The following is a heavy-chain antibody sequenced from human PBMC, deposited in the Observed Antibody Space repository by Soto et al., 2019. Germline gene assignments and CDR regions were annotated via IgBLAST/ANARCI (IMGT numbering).Heavy chain of an antibody. J-gene: IGHJ4*02. Sequence: QVQLQESDPGLVKPSQTLSLTCTVSGGSISSGGTGSYWTWIRQLPGKGLEWIGYIYYTGNTYYNPSLKSRPTISIDTSENQFSLKLTSVTAADTAVYFCASGHDAYKVRYWGQGTLVTVS. CDR3: ASGHDAYKVRY. CDR2: IYYTGNT. CDR1: GGSISSGGTGSY. V-gene: IGHV4-31*03. D-gene: IGHD1-1*01.